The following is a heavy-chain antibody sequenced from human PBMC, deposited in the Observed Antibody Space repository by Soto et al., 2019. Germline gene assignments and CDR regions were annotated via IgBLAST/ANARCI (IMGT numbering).Heavy chain of an antibody. CDR3: ARSSDSSGYYQEVYFQH. V-gene: IGHV1-3*01. J-gene: IGHJ1*01. D-gene: IGHD3-22*01. CDR1: GYTFTSYA. Sequence: ASVKVSCKASGYTFTSYAMHWVRQAPGQRLEWMGWINAGNGNTKYSQKFQGRVTITRDTSASTAYMELSSLRSEDTAVYYCARSSDSSGYYQEVYFQHWGQGTLVAVSS. CDR2: INAGNGNT.